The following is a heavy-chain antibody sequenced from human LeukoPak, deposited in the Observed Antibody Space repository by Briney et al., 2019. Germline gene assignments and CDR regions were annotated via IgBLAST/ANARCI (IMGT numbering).Heavy chain of an antibody. V-gene: IGHV3-23*01. CDR3: AKDRSGWTDLGYFDY. D-gene: IGHD6-19*01. Sequence: PGGSMRHSCAAFGLTFSSYAMSWVRQAPGKWLEWVSAISGSGGSTYYADSVKGRFTISRDNSKNTLYLQMNSLRAEDTAVYYCAKDRSGWTDLGYFDYWGQGTLVTVSS. J-gene: IGHJ4*02. CDR2: ISGSGGST. CDR1: GLTFSSYA.